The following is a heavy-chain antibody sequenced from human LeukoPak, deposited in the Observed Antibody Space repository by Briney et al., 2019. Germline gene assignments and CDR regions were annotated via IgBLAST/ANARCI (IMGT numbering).Heavy chain of an antibody. CDR1: GGTFSSYA. J-gene: IGHJ5*02. Sequence: SVKVSCKASGGTFSSYAISWVLQAPGQGLEWMGRIIPIFGTANYAQKFQGRVTITTDESTSTAYMELSSLRSEDTAVYYCARDVRVRGVIITGDNWFDPWGQGTLVTVSS. D-gene: IGHD3-10*01. V-gene: IGHV1-69*05. CDR2: IIPIFGTA. CDR3: ARDVRVRGVIITGDNWFDP.